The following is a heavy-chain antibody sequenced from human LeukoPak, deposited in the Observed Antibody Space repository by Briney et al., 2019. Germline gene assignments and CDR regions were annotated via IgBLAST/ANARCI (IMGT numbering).Heavy chain of an antibody. CDR3: ARPATLSRSYFEY. J-gene: IGHJ4*02. CDR2: ISSSVGTI. Sequence: GGSLRLSCAASGFTFSSYEMNWVRQAPGKGLQWVSYISSSVGTIYYADSVKGRFTISRDNAKNSLYLQMNSLRAEDTAVYYCARPATLSRSYFEYWGQGTLVTVSS. V-gene: IGHV3-48*03. CDR1: GFTFSSYE.